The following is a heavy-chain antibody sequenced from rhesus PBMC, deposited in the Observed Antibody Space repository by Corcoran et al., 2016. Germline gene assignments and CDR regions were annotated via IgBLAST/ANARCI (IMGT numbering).Heavy chain of an antibody. CDR3: ARDWYGGNLDY. D-gene: IGHD6-25*01. V-gene: IGHV4-65*01. CDR2: IIGRTGGT. CDR1: GASVSNNDW. Sequence: QVQLQESGPGLVKPSATLSLTCGVSGASVSNNDWWTWVRPPPGQGLEWIGYIIGRTGGTNHNPALKRRVTISKDTSKNQFSLTLSAVTAADTAVYYRARDWYGGNLDYWGHGVLVTVSP. J-gene: IGHJ4*01.